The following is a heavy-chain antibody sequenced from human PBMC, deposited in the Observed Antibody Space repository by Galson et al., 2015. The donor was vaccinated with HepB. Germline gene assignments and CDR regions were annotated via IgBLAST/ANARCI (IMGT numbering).Heavy chain of an antibody. CDR3: ATQKSYSSSWYLARGRWFDP. Sequence: SVKVSCKASGYTFTELSMHWVRQAPGKGLEWMGGFDPEDGETIYAQKFQGRVTMTEDTSTDTAYMELSSLRSEDTAVYYCATQKSYSSSWYLARGRWFDPWGQGTLVTVSS. CDR1: GYTFTELS. CDR2: FDPEDGET. D-gene: IGHD6-13*01. J-gene: IGHJ5*02. V-gene: IGHV1-24*01.